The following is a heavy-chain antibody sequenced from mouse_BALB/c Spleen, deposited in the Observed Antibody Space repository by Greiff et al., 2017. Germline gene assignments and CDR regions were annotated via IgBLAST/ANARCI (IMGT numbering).Heavy chain of an antibody. D-gene: IGHD1-1*01. CDR1: GYTFSSYW. J-gene: IGHJ4*01. V-gene: IGHV1-9*01. Sequence: VKLMESGAELMKPGASVKISCKATGYTFSSYWIEWVKQRPGHGLEWIGEILPGSGSTNYNEKFKGKATFTADTSSNTAYMQLSSLTSEDSAVYYCARGAFYYGSSYYAMDYWGQGTSVTVSS. CDR3: ARGAFYYGSSYYAMDY. CDR2: ILPGSGST.